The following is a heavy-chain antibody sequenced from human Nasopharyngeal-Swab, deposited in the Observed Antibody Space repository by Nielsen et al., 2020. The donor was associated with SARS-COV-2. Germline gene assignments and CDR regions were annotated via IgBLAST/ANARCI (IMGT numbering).Heavy chain of an antibody. CDR1: GYTFTNYY. CDR3: ARGPTTVTFDY. V-gene: IGHV1-46*01. J-gene: IGHJ4*02. CDR2: ISPSGESS. D-gene: IGHD4-11*01. Sequence: ASVKVSCKASGYTFTNYYMHWVRQATGQGLEWVGIISPSGESSNYAQNFQGRVTMTRDTSTTTVYMELSSLRSEDTAVYYCARGPTTVTFDYWGQGAPVTVSS.